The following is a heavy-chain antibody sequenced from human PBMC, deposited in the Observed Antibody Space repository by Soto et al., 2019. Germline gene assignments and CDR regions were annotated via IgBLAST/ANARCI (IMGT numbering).Heavy chain of an antibody. V-gene: IGHV3-21*01. CDR2: ISSTTNYI. CDR3: ARDFDRYSSSSYYYYYYGMDV. D-gene: IGHD6-6*01. J-gene: IGHJ6*02. Sequence: GGSLRLSCAASGFTFTRYSMNWVRQAPGKGLEWVSSISSTTNYIYYGDSVKGRFTISRGNSKNTLYLQMNSLRAEDTAVYYCARDFDRYSSSSYYYYYYGMDVWGQGTTVTVSS. CDR1: GFTFTRYS.